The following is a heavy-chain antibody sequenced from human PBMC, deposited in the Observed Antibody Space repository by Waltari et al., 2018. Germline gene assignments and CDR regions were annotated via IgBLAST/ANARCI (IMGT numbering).Heavy chain of an antibody. CDR1: GYTFTSYA. CDR2: INAGNGNT. J-gene: IGHJ6*02. CDR3: ARGKKDYYYGMDV. Sequence: QVQLVQSGAEVKKPGASVKVYCKASGYTFTSYAMHWVRQAPGQRLEWMGWINAGNGNTKYSQKFQGRVTITRDTSASTAYMELSSLRSEDTAVYYCARGKKDYYYGMDVWGQGTTVTVSS. V-gene: IGHV1-3*01.